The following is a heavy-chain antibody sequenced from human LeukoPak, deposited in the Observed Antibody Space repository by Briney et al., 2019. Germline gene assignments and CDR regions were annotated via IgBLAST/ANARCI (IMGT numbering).Heavy chain of an antibody. CDR3: ATPTTGCSSTSCYLLF. D-gene: IGHD2-2*01. J-gene: IGHJ4*02. V-gene: IGHV5-51*01. Sequence: GESLKISCKDPGSTFTSHWIGWVRQMPGKGLEWMGVIYPADSETTYSPSFQGQVTISADKSISTAYLQWSSLKASDTAMYYCATPTTGCSSTSCYLLFWGQGTLVTVSS. CDR1: GSTFTSHW. CDR2: IYPADSET.